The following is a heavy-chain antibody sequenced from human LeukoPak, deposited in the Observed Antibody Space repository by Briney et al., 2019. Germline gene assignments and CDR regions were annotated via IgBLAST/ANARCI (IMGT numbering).Heavy chain of an antibody. CDR2: INSDGRST. CDR3: AKDQLAYCGGDCYSAP. CDR1: GFTFSSKW. J-gene: IGHJ5*02. Sequence: GGSLRLSCAASGFTFSSKWMHWVRQAPGKGLVWVSRINSDGRSTFYADSVKGRFTISRDNAKNTLYLQMNSLRAEDTAVYYCAKDQLAYCGGDCYSAPWGQGTLVTVSS. V-gene: IGHV3-74*01. D-gene: IGHD2-21*02.